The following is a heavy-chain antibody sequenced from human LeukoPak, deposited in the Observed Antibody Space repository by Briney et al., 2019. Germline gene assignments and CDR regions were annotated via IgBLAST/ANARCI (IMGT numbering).Heavy chain of an antibody. D-gene: IGHD3-10*01. CDR3: ARDGYYGSGSYYKIHGMDV. J-gene: IGHJ6*02. CDR2: ISSSSSYI. CDR1: GFTFSSYS. V-gene: IGHV3-21*01. Sequence: GGSLRLSCAASGFTFSSYSMNWVRQAPGKGLEWVSSISSSSSYIYYADSVKGRFTISRDNAKNSLYLQMNSLRAEDTAVYYCARDGYYGSGSYYKIHGMDVWGQGTTVTVSS.